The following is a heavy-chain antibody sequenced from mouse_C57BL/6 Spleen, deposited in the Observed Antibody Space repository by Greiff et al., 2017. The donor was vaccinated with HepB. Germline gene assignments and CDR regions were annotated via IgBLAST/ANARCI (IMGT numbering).Heavy chain of an antibody. D-gene: IGHD4-1*02. CDR3: ARRNWYYAMDY. Sequence: QVQLKQPGAELVKPGASVKLSCKASGYTFTRYWMHWVKQRPGQGLEWIGMIHPNSGSTNYNEKFKSKATLTVDKSSSTAYMQLSSLTSEDSAVYYCARRNWYYAMDYWGQGTSVTVSS. V-gene: IGHV1-64*01. CDR1: GYTFTRYW. CDR2: IHPNSGST. J-gene: IGHJ4*01.